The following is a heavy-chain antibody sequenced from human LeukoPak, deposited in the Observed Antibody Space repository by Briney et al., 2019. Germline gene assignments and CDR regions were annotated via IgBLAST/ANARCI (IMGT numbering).Heavy chain of an antibody. CDR3: AREETAMVFDP. CDR1: GFTFSRYS. V-gene: IGHV3-21*01. Sequence: PGGSLRLSCAASGFTFSRYSMNWVRQAPEKGPEWVSSISSSSSYIYYADSVKGRFTISRDNAKNSLYLQMNSLRAEDTAVYYCAREETAMVFDPWGQGTLVTVSS. CDR2: ISSSSSYI. J-gene: IGHJ5*02. D-gene: IGHD3-10*01.